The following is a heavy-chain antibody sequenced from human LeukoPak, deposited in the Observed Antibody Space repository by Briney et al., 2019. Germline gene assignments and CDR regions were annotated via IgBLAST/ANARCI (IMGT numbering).Heavy chain of an antibody. CDR1: GYSFTSYW. V-gene: IGHV5-10-1*01. J-gene: IGHJ5*02. CDR2: IDPSDSYT. CDR3: ARRISGADRWFGESRENWFDP. Sequence: GESPKISCKGSGYSFTSYWISWVRQMPGKGLEWMGRIDPSDSYTNYSPSFQGHVTISADKSISTAYLQWSSLKASDTAMYYCARRISGADRWFGESRENWFDPWGQGTLVTVSS. D-gene: IGHD3-10*01.